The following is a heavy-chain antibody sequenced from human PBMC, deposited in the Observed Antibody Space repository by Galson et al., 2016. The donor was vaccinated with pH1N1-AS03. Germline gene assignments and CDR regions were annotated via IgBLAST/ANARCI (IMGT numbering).Heavy chain of an antibody. V-gene: IGHV1-18*01. J-gene: IGHJ4*02. D-gene: IGHD3-10*01. CDR1: GYTFTNFG. Sequence: SVKVSCKASGYTFTNFGINWVRQAPGQGLEWLGWISAYSGNTDYAQSLQGRVSMTTDPSTSTASMELKSLTSDDTAIYYCARDLRSDFGNSFVAGVQVGRYWGQGTLVTVSS. CDR2: ISAYSGNT. CDR3: ARDLRSDFGNSFVAGVQVGRY.